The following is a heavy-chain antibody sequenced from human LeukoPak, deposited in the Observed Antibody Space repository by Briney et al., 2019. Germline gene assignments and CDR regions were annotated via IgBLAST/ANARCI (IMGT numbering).Heavy chain of an antibody. CDR2: IYYSGST. CDR3: ARDRRGIGYFQH. J-gene: IGHJ1*01. CDR1: GGSISSSSYY. D-gene: IGHD2-15*01. V-gene: IGHV4-39*07. Sequence: PSETLSLTCTVSGGSISSSSYYWGWIRQPPGKGLEWIGSIYYSGSTYYNPSLKSRVTISVDTSKNQFSLKLSSVTAADTAVYYCARDRRGIGYFQHWGQGTLVTVSS.